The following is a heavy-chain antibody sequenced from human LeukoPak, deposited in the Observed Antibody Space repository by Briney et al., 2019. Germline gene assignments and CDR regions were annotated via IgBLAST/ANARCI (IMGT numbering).Heavy chain of an antibody. CDR3: ARDKSYGDSEDY. J-gene: IGHJ4*02. V-gene: IGHV3-7*05. CDR2: INQDGSEK. D-gene: IGHD4-17*01. CDR1: GFTFRNYW. Sequence: GGSLRLSCAASGFTFRNYWMSWVRQAPGKGLEWMANINQDGSEKYYVDSVKGRFTTSRDNAKTSLYLQMNTLRAEDTAAYYCARDKSYGDSEDYWGQGTLVTVSS.